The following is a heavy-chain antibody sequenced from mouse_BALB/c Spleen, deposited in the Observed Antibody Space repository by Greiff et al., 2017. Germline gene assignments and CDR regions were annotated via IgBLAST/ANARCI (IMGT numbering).Heavy chain of an antibody. CDR3: ARPYDYDGAWFAY. Sequence: DVHLVESGGGLVKPGGSLKLSCAASGFTFSDYYMYWVRQTPEKRLEWVATISDGGSYTYYPDSVKGRFTISRDNAKNNLYLQMSSLKSEDTAMYYCARPYDYDGAWFAYWGQGTLVTVSA. V-gene: IGHV5-4*02. CDR2: ISDGGSYT. J-gene: IGHJ3*01. D-gene: IGHD2-4*01. CDR1: GFTFSDYY.